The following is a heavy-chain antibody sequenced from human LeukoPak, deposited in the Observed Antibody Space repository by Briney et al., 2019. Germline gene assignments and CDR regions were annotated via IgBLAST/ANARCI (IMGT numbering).Heavy chain of an antibody. CDR2: IKSKTDGGTT. D-gene: IGHD1-26*01. CDR1: GFTFSSYA. CDR3: TTVFSEWELLRDY. Sequence: GRSLRLSCAASGFTFSSYAMSWVRQAPGKGLEWVGRIKSKTDGGTTDYAAPVKGRFTISRDDSKNTLYLQMNSLKTEDTAVYYCTTVFSEWELLRDYWGQGTLVTVSS. V-gene: IGHV3-15*01. J-gene: IGHJ4*02.